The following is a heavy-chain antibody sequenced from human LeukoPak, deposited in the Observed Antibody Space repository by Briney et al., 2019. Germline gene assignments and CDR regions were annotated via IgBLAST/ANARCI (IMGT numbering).Heavy chain of an antibody. Sequence: SSVKVSCKASGGTFSSYTISWVRQAPGQGLEWMGRIIPILGIANYAQKFLGRVTITADKSTSTAYMELSSLRSEDTAVYYCARDRTPIVVVPAAIPCLSGWGQGTLVTVSS. CDR1: GGTFSSYT. CDR3: ARDRTPIVVVPAAIPCLSG. D-gene: IGHD2-2*02. J-gene: IGHJ4*02. CDR2: IIPILGIA. V-gene: IGHV1-69*04.